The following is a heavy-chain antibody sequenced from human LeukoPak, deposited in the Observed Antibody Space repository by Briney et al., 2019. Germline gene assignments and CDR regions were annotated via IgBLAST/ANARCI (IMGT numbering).Heavy chain of an antibody. CDR1: GGSISSGSDD. Sequence: SETLSLTCTLSGGSISSGSDDWGWIRQPAGKGQEWIGRIYTSGSTNYNPSLKSRVTISVDTSKNQFSLKQSSVTAADTAVYYCARDPGLLWFGEYIGAFDYWGQGTLVTVSS. CDR2: IYTSGST. CDR3: ARDPGLLWFGEYIGAFDY. V-gene: IGHV4-61*02. D-gene: IGHD3-10*01. J-gene: IGHJ4*02.